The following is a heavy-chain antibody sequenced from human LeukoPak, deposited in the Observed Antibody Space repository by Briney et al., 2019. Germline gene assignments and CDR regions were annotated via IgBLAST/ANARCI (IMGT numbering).Heavy chain of an antibody. D-gene: IGHD3-22*01. J-gene: IGHJ1*01. V-gene: IGHV1-18*01. CDR2: ISAYNGNT. Sequence: ASVKVSCKASGYTFTSYGISWVRQAPGQGLEWMGWISAYNGNTNYAQKLQGRVTMTTDTSTSTAYMELRSLRSDDTAVYYCAIPWYYYDSSGYLGPRDWGQGPWSPSPQ. CDR3: AIPWYYYDSSGYLGPRD. CDR1: GYTFTSYG.